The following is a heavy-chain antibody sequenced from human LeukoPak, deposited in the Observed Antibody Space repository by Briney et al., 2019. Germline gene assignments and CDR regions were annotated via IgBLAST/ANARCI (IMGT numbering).Heavy chain of an antibody. CDR1: GASISSYY. V-gene: IGHV4-59*01. Sequence: PSETLSLTCTVSGASISSYYWSWIRQPPGKGLEWIGYIYYSGSTNYNPSLRSRVTISVDTSKNQFSLRLSSVTAADTAVYYCARHRYYYDSSGYYYQPWGQGTLVTVSS. CDR2: IYYSGST. D-gene: IGHD3-22*01. J-gene: IGHJ5*02. CDR3: ARHRYYYDSSGYYYQP.